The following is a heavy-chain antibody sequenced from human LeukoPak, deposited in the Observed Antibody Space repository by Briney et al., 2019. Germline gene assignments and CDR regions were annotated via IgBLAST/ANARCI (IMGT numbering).Heavy chain of an antibody. J-gene: IGHJ5*02. CDR2: IYTSGST. CDR1: GGSISSYY. Sequence: SETLSLTCTVSGGSISSYYWSWIRQPAGKGLEWIGRIYTSGSTNYNPSLKSRVTMSVDTSKNQFSLKPSSVTAADTAVYYCARGTTYYYGSGTRNWFDPWGQGTLVTVSS. CDR3: ARGTTYYYGSGTRNWFDP. D-gene: IGHD3-10*01. V-gene: IGHV4-4*07.